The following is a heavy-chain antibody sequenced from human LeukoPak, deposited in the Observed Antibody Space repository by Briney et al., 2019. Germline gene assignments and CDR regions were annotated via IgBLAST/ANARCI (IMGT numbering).Heavy chain of an antibody. Sequence: SETLSLTCTVSGGSISTYYWSWIRQPPGKGLEWIGYIYYSGTTNYNPSLKSRVTISVDTSKNQFSLKLSSVTAADTAVYYCARGTYYYDSSFGYWGQGTLVTVSS. CDR2: IYYSGTT. J-gene: IGHJ4*02. CDR1: GGSISTYY. D-gene: IGHD3-22*01. CDR3: ARGTYYYDSSFGY. V-gene: IGHV4-59*01.